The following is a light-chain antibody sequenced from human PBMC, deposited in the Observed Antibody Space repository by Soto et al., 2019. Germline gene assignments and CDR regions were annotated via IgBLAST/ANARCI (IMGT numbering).Light chain of an antibody. Sequence: QSALTQPPSASVSPGQSVTISCTGTSSDVGGYNYVSWYQQHPGKAPKLMIYEVSKRPSGVPDRFSGSKSGNTSSLTVSGLQADDEAAYFCSSYAGSNVVFGGGTQLTVL. J-gene: IGLJ2*01. CDR3: SSYAGSNVV. CDR1: SSDVGGYNY. CDR2: EVS. V-gene: IGLV2-8*01.